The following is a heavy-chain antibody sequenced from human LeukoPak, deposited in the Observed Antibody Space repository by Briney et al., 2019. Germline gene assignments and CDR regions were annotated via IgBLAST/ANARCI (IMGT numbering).Heavy chain of an antibody. D-gene: IGHD4-23*01. CDR1: GFTFSSYS. CDR3: ARSWSGGNYGNFDY. Sequence: MAGGSLRLSCAASGFTFSSYSMNWVRQAPGKGLEWVGCIFYTGTTSYNPSLKSRVTISADTSKKQFSLSLTSVTAADTAVYYCARSWSGGNYGNFDYWGQGRVVTVSS. V-gene: IGHV4-59*01. J-gene: IGHJ4*02. CDR2: IFYTGTT.